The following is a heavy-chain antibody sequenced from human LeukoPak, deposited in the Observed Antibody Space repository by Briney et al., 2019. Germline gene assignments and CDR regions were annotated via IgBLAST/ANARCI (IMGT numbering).Heavy chain of an antibody. J-gene: IGHJ5*02. Sequence: SETLSLTCTVSGDSISTYYWSWIRQPPGKGLEWIGYIYSTGGTNYNPSLKSRLTISVDTSKNQFSLRLSSVTAADTAVYYCARVEAYWFDPWGQGTLVTVSS. D-gene: IGHD2-21*01. CDR2: IYSTGGT. CDR3: ARVEAYWFDP. V-gene: IGHV4-59*01. CDR1: GDSISTYY.